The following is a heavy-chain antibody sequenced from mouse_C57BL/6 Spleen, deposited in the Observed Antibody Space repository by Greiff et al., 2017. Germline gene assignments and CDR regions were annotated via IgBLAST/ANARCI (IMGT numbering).Heavy chain of an antibody. V-gene: IGHV1-22*01. D-gene: IGHD1-1*01. Sequence: EVQLQQSGPELVKPGASVKMSCKASGYTFTDYNMHWVKQSHGKSLEWIGYINPNNGGTSYNQKFKGKATLTVNKSSSTAYMELRSLTSEDSAVYYCARTLIYYGGSYEYFDVWGTGTTVTVSS. CDR3: ARTLIYYGGSYEYFDV. CDR2: INPNNGGT. J-gene: IGHJ1*03. CDR1: GYTFTDYN.